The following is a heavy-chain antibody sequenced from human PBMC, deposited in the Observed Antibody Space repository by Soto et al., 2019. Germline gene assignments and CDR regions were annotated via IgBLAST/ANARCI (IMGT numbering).Heavy chain of an antibody. CDR2: IIPTFGTA. D-gene: IGHD1-26*01. Sequence: QVQLVQSGTVVQRRGSSVKVSCQASGGTFSSHGMAWVRQAPGQGLEWMGGIIPTFGTATYAPKFQGRVTITADKPTNTAYMELSSLRSEDTAVYYCASERSAQYFDFWGQGTLITVSS. CDR3: ASERSAQYFDF. CDR1: GGTFSSHG. V-gene: IGHV1-69*06. J-gene: IGHJ4*02.